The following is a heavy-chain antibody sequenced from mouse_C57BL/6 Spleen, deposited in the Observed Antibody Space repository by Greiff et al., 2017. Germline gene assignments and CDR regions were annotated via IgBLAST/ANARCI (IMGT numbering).Heavy chain of an antibody. V-gene: IGHV1-61*01. J-gene: IGHJ4*01. D-gene: IGHD5-5*01. CDR3: ARRGGDYLGAMDY. Sequence: VQLQQPGAELVRPGSSVKLSCKASGYTFTSYWMAWVKQRPGQGLEWIGNIYPSDSETHYNQKFKDKATLTVDKASSTAYMQLSSLTSEDSAVYYCARRGGDYLGAMDYWGQGTSVTVSS. CDR2: IYPSDSET. CDR1: GYTFTSYW.